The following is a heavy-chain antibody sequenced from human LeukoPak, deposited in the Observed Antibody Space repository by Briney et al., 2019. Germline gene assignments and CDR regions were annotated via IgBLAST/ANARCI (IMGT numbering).Heavy chain of an antibody. Sequence: ASVKVSCKASGYTFNRYYIHWVRQAPGQGLEWMGIINPSGDSTSYAPKLQGRVTMTRDTSTSTVYMELNSLTSEDTAVYYCARDRGSSNEWGYFDFWGQGTLVTVSS. CDR1: GYTFNRYY. J-gene: IGHJ4*02. CDR2: INPSGDST. V-gene: IGHV1-46*02. CDR3: ARDRGSSNEWGYFDF. D-gene: IGHD1-26*01.